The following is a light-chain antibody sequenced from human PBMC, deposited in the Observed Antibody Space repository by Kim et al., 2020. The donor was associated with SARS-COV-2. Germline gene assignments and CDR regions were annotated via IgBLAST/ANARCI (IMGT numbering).Light chain of an antibody. CDR3: NSRDSSGNHVV. V-gene: IGLV3-19*01. Sequence: FVPTVPPTCLADSLRTFYPSCSRHNPGPAPVLFIYGKNHPPSGIPDRFSGSSSGNPASFTITGAQAEDEADYYCNSRDSSGNHVVFGGGTRLTFL. CDR1: SLRTFY. J-gene: IGLJ2*01. CDR2: GKN.